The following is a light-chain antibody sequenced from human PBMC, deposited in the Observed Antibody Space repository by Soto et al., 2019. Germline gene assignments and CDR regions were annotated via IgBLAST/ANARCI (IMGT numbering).Light chain of an antibody. CDR1: QTISSNY. CDR2: GTS. V-gene: IGKV3-20*01. J-gene: IGKJ1*01. Sequence: ELGVTQSPGTLPVSPGERATLSCRASQTISSNYLAWYQQQPGQAPSLLIYGTSSRATGIPDRFSGSGSGTDFTLPISRLEPEDSAIYYCQQYVSWTFGQGTKVQIK. CDR3: QQYVSWT.